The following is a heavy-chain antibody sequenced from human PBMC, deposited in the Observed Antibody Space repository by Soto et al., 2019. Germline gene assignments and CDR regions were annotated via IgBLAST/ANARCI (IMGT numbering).Heavy chain of an antibody. D-gene: IGHD2-2*01. Sequence: GVSLRLSFAAPEFTFRNVWMSWVRQAPGKGLEWVANIKQDGSEKYDVDSVRGRFTISRDNAKNSLHLQMSSLRAEDTAVYYCARYTQVVAMAGYHYSGMDVWGQGTTVTVSS. V-gene: IGHV3-7*05. CDR2: IKQDGSEK. J-gene: IGHJ6*02. CDR1: EFTFRNVW. CDR3: ARYTQVVAMAGYHYSGMDV.